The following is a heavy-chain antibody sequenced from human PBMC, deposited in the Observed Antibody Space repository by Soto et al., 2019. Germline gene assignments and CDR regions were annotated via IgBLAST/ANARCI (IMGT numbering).Heavy chain of an antibody. J-gene: IGHJ3*02. Sequence: SGVAEVTITDFYMCWIRQNTEKGLEWVSYISSSGSTIYYADSVKGRFTNSRRNAKNSLYLQMNRLRAEETAEYKHARGTRAAAGTGAFDIWGQGTMVTVSS. D-gene: IGHD6-13*01. CDR1: EVTITDFY. CDR2: ISSSGSTI. V-gene: IGHV3-11*01. CDR3: ARGTRAAAGTGAFDI.